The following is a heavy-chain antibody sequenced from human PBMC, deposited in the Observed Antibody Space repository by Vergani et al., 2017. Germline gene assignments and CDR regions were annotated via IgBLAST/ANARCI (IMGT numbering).Heavy chain of an antibody. Sequence: QVQLQESGPGLVKPSETLSLTCTVSGGSVSSGSYYWSWIRQPPGKGLEWIGYIYYSGSTNYNPSLKSRVTISVDTSKNQFSLKLSSVTAADAAVYCCAGDRVGEVFSYYYYGMDVWGQGTTVTVSS. CDR3: AGDRVGEVFSYYYYGMDV. D-gene: IGHD3-10*01. V-gene: IGHV4-61*01. CDR2: IYYSGST. J-gene: IGHJ6*02. CDR1: GGSVSSGSYY.